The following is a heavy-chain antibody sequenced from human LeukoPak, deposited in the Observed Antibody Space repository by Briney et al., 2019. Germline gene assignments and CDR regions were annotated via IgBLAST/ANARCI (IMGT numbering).Heavy chain of an antibody. J-gene: IGHJ4*02. V-gene: IGHV3-74*01. CDR2: IYSDGSST. CDR3: ARVRVGATSFPFDY. CDR1: GFTFRSYW. D-gene: IGHD1-26*01. Sequence: GGSLRLSCAASGFTFRSYWMHWVRQAPGKGLVWVSRIYSDGSSTNYADSVKGRFTISRDNAKNTLYLQMNSLRAEDTAVYYCARVRVGATSFPFDYWGQGTLVTVSS.